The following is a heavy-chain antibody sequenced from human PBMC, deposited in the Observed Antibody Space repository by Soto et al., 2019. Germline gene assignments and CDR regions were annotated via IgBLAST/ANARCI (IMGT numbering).Heavy chain of an antibody. V-gene: IGHV3-21*01. Sequence: EVQLVESGGGLVKPGGSLRLSCAASGFTFSSYSMNWVHQAPGKGLEWVSSISSSSSYIYYADSVKGRFTISRDNAKNSLYLQMNSLRAEDTAVYYCAREGRLLWFGELYYYYMDVWGKGTTVTVSS. D-gene: IGHD3-10*01. CDR3: AREGRLLWFGELYYYYMDV. CDR1: GFTFSSYS. CDR2: ISSSSSYI. J-gene: IGHJ6*03.